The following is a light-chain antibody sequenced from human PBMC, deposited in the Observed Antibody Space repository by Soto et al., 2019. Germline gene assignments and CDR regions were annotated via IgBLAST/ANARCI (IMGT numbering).Light chain of an antibody. CDR2: DVS. Sequence: QSVLTQPASVSGSPGQSITISCTGTSSDVGAYNYVSWYQQHPDRAPKLMIYDVSNRPSGVSNRFSGSKSGNTASLTISGLQAEDEADYYCTSYTSSSSLLVFGGGTKLTVL. CDR3: TSYTSSSSLLV. J-gene: IGLJ2*01. V-gene: IGLV2-14*01. CDR1: SSDVGAYNY.